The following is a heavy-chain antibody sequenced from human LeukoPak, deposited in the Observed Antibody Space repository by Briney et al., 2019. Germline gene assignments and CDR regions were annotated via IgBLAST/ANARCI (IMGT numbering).Heavy chain of an antibody. V-gene: IGHV1-46*01. CDR3: ARDPRGRDYFDY. CDR1: GYTFTDYY. Sequence: GASVKVSCRASGYTFTDYYMHWVRQAPGQGLEWMGIINPSGGGTSYAQKFQGRVTMTRDTSTSTVYMELSSLRSEDTAVYYCARDPRGRDYFDYWGQGTLVTVSS. CDR2: INPSGGGT. J-gene: IGHJ4*02.